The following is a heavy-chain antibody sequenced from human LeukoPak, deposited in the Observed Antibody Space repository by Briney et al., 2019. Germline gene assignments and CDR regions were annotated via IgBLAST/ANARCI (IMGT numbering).Heavy chain of an antibody. D-gene: IGHD4-17*01. CDR1: GGSISSYY. CDR2: IYYSGST. Sequence: SETLSLTCTVSGGSISSYYWSWIRQPPGKGLEWIGYIYYSGSTNYNPSLKSRVTISVDTSKNQFSLKLGSVTAADTAVYYCARGGYGDPIDYWGQGTLVTVSS. V-gene: IGHV4-59*01. CDR3: ARGGYGDPIDY. J-gene: IGHJ4*02.